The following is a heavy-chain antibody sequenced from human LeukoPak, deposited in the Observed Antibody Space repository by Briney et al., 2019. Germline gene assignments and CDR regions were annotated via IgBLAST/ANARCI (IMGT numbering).Heavy chain of an antibody. D-gene: IGHD6-13*01. CDR1: GFTFSSFG. Sequence: GGSLRLSCAASGFTFSSFGIHWARQAPGKGLEWVAVISYDGNKKYYAESVEGRFTVSRIDANNTAYLQMNSLKVEDTAVYYCAGDGGSSWTGGNWFDPWGQGTLVTVSS. CDR3: AGDGGSSWTGGNWFDP. V-gene: IGHV3-30*03. J-gene: IGHJ5*02. CDR2: ISYDGNKK.